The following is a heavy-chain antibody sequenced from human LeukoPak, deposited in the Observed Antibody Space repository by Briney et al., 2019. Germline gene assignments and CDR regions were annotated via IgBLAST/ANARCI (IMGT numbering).Heavy chain of an antibody. CDR1: GYSFTSYW. D-gene: IGHD5-18*01. J-gene: IGHJ6*02. Sequence: GESLEISCKGSGYSFTSYWIGWVRQLPGKGLEGMGIIYPGDSDSRYSPSFQGQVTISAEKSISTAYLQWSSLKASDTAMYNCARQRGLGTAIGMDVWGQGTTVTVSS. V-gene: IGHV5-51*01. CDR2: IYPGDSDS. CDR3: ARQRGLGTAIGMDV.